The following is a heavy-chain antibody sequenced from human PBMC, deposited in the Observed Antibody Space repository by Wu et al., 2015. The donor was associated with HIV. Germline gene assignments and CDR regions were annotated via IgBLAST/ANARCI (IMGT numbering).Heavy chain of an antibody. V-gene: IGHV1-69*12. Sequence: QVQXLAVWAEVKKAWVSGEGLLQGFWXTFSSYAISWVRQAPGQGLEWMGGIIPIFGTANYAQKFQGRVTITADESTSTAYMELSSLRSEDTAVYYCARGGRGGYSPFGYWGQGTLVTVSS. CDR3: ARGGRGGYSPFGY. J-gene: IGHJ4*02. CDR2: IIPIFGTA. CDR1: XTFSSYA. D-gene: IGHD5-18*01.